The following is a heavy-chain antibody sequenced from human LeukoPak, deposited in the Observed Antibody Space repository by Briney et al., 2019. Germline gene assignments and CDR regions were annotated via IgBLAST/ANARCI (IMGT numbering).Heavy chain of an antibody. CDR1: GFTFSSYE. J-gene: IGHJ2*01. CDR2: ISSSGGTI. V-gene: IGHV3-48*03. Sequence: GGSLRLSCAASGFTFSSYEMNWVRQAPGKGLEWVSYISSSGGTIYYADSVKGRFTISRDNAKNSLYLQMNSLRAEDTAVYYCASSYWYFDLWGRGTLVTVSS. CDR3: ASSYWYFDL.